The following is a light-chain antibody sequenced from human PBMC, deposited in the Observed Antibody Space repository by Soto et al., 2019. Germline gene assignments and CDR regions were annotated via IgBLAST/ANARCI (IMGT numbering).Light chain of an antibody. CDR3: QQYGSSPLA. Sequence: EIEMTQSPGTLSLSPGERATISCRSSQRVNSNYLAWYQQKPGQAPRLLIYGASSRATGIPDRFSGSGSGTEFTLTISRLEPEDFAVYYCQQYGSSPLAFGQGTKVEIK. J-gene: IGKJ1*01. CDR2: GAS. V-gene: IGKV3-20*01. CDR1: QRVNSNY.